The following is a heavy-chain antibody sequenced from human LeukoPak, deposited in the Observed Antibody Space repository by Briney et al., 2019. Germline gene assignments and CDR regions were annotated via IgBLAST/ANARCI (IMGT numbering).Heavy chain of an antibody. CDR3: ASGHVEEELLPAVY. CDR2: INHSGST. D-gene: IGHD1-26*01. Sequence: SETLSLTCAVYGGSFSGYYWSWIRQPPGKGLEWIGEINHSGSTNYNPSLKSRVTISVDTSKNQFSLKLSSVTAADTAVYYCASGHVEEELLPAVYWGQGTLVTVSS. V-gene: IGHV4-34*01. J-gene: IGHJ4*02. CDR1: GGSFSGYY.